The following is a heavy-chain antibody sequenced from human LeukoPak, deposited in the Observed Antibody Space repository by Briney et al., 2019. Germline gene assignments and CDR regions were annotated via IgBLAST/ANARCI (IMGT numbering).Heavy chain of an antibody. Sequence: GASVKVSCKASGYTFTSYGINWVRQATGQGLEWMGWMNPNSGNTGYAQKFQGRVTITRNTSISTAYMELSSLRSEDTAVYYCARLCYDSSGYYCPLDYWGQGTLVTVSS. CDR2: MNPNSGNT. CDR3: ARLCYDSSGYYCPLDY. D-gene: IGHD3-22*01. J-gene: IGHJ4*02. CDR1: GYTFTSYG. V-gene: IGHV1-8*03.